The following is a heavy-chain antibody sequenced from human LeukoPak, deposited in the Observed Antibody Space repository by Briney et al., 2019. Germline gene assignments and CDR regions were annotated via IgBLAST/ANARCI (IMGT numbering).Heavy chain of an antibody. CDR1: GGSISSSSYY. J-gene: IGHJ4*02. D-gene: IGHD6-19*01. V-gene: IGHV4-39*07. Sequence: SETLSLTCTVSGGSISSSSYYWSWIRQPPGKGLEWIGEINHSGSTNYNPSLKSRVTISVDTSKNQFSLKLSSVTAADAAVYYCARVLAARYSSGWYPPPNDYWGQGTLVTVSS. CDR2: INHSGST. CDR3: ARVLAARYSSGWYPPPNDY.